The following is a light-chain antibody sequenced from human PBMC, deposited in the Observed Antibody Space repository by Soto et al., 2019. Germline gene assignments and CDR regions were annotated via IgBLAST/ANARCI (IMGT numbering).Light chain of an antibody. J-gene: IGKJ1*01. CDR2: RAS. Sequence: DIQMTQSPSTLSASAGDRVTITCRASHNIDMYLAWYQQKPGQAPSLLIYRASSLQSGVPSRFSGSGSVTEFTLTISSLQPDDFATYYCQQSITYPSTFGQGTKVDIK. CDR3: QQSITYPST. CDR1: HNIDMY. V-gene: IGKV1-5*03.